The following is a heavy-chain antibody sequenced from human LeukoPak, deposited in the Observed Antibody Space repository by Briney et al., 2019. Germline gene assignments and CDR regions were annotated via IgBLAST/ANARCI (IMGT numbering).Heavy chain of an antibody. J-gene: IGHJ4*02. CDR2: ISGSGGST. Sequence: GGSLRLSCAASGFTFSSYAMSRVRQAPGKGLEWVSAISGSGGSTYYADSVKGRFTISRDNSKNTLYLQMNSLRAEDTAVYYCASTFYDFWSGYYRVDGGFDYWGQGTLVTVSS. CDR3: ASTFYDFWSGYYRVDGGFDY. CDR1: GFTFSSYA. V-gene: IGHV3-23*01. D-gene: IGHD3-3*01.